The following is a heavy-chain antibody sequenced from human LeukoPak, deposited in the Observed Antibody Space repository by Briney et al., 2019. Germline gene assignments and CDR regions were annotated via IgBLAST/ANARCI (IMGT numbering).Heavy chain of an antibody. CDR2: ISYDGSNK. Sequence: PGGSLRLSCAASGFTFSSYAMHWVRQAPGKGLEWVAVISYDGSNKYYADSVKGRFTISRDNSKNTLYLQMNSLRAEDTAVYYCARDRDYSGSYLIFWGQGTLVTVSS. CDR1: GFTFSSYA. V-gene: IGHV3-30-3*01. D-gene: IGHD1-26*01. J-gene: IGHJ4*02. CDR3: ARDRDYSGSYLIF.